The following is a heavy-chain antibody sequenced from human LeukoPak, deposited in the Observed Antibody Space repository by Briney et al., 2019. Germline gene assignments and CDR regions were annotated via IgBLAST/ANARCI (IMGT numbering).Heavy chain of an antibody. D-gene: IGHD3-10*01. CDR2: FYGDGSI. CDR1: GLSVSSTD. CDR3: ARDWTFTRFSGSHPCAFDV. Sequence: GGSLRLSCAASGLSVSSTDMGWVRQAPGKGLAWVSVFYGDGSIYYADSVKGRFTISRDNSKNTLYLQMNSLRAEDTAVYYCARDWTFTRFSGSHPCAFDVWGQGTMVTVSS. J-gene: IGHJ3*01. V-gene: IGHV3-66*02.